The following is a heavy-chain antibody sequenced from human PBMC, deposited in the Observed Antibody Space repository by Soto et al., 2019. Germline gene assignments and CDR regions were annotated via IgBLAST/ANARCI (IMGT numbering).Heavy chain of an antibody. CDR2: MNHSGST. V-gene: IGHV4-34*01. J-gene: IGHJ4*02. D-gene: IGHD3-9*01. CDR3: ARDTYHDISTGYSPLYYFDY. CDR1: GRSFSRYC. Sequence: PSETRSLTWAVCGRSFSRYCCSWIRQPPGLGLECIGGMNHSGSTNYNPCLKSRVTISVDRSKNQFAMRLSSVTAADTAVYYCARDTYHDISTGYSPLYYFDYWGQGTRVTVAS.